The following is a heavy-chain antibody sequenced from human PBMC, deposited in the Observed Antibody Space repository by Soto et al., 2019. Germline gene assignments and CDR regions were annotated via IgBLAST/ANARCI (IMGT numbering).Heavy chain of an antibody. J-gene: IGHJ5*02. CDR2: VYHTGRT. CDR1: VGSFKSGSYS. Sequence: SETLSLTCPDSVGSFKSGSYSWSRIRQPPGKGLEWIGYVYHTGRTSYNPSLKSRVSISVDTSKNQLSLKVSSVNAADTDVYYCARGDSINWFDPWGQGTLVTVSS. V-gene: IGHV4-61*01. CDR3: ARGDSINWFDP.